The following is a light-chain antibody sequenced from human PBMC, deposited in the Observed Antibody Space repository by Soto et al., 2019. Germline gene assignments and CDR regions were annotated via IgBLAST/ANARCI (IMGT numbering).Light chain of an antibody. CDR1: QGISSY. V-gene: IGKV1-9*01. CDR2: AAS. CDR3: QQLDTYPLT. J-gene: IGKJ4*01. Sequence: DIQLTQSPSFLSASVGDRVTITCRASQGISSYLAWYQQKPGKAPKLLIYAASTLQSGVPLRFSGSGSGTEFILTISSLQPEDFATYYCQQLDTYPLTFGGGTKVEIK.